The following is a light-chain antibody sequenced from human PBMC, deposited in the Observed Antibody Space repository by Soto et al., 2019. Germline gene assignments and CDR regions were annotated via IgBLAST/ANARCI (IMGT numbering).Light chain of an antibody. V-gene: IGKV3-15*01. J-gene: IGKJ1*01. CDR1: QRVDIN. CDR2: GAS. Sequence: ELVLPQSHATLSVSPGERFPLSRRASQRVDINLSWYQQNPGQAPTLLLYGASTRATGIPARFSGSGSGTEFSLTIISLQSEDLAVYYCQRYNNWPLWTVGQGTKVDIK. CDR3: QRYNNWPLWT.